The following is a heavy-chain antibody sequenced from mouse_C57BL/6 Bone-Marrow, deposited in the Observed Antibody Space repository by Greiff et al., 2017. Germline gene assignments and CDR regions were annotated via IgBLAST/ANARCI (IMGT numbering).Heavy chain of an antibody. D-gene: IGHD2-1*01. CDR3: AREANLLWYWYFDV. Sequence: EVMLVESRGDLVKPGGSLKLSCAASGFTFSSYGMSWVRQTPDKRLEWVATISSGGSYTYYPDSVKGRFTISRDNAKNTLYLQMSSLKSEDTAMYYCAREANLLWYWYFDVWGTGTTVTVSS. V-gene: IGHV5-6*01. J-gene: IGHJ1*03. CDR2: ISSGGSYT. CDR1: GFTFSSYG.